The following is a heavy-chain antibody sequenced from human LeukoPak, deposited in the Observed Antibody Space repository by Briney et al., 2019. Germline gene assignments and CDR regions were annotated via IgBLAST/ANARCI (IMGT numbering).Heavy chain of an antibody. CDR3: ARIAMNWFDP. CDR2: INHSGST. CDR1: GGSFSGYY. Sequence: SETLSLTCAVYGGSFSGYYWSWIRQPPGKGLEWIGEINHSGSTNYNPSLKSRVPISVDTSKNQFSLKLSSVTAADTAVYYCARIAMNWFDPWGQGTLVTVSS. V-gene: IGHV4-34*01. J-gene: IGHJ5*02.